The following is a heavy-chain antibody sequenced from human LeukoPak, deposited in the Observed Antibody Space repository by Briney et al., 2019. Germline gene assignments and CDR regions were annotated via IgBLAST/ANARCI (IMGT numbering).Heavy chain of an antibody. CDR1: GFTVSSNN. CDR3: AREDRYTSGSFAY. CDR2: IYSGDST. Sequence: GGSPRLSCAASGFTVSSNNMNWVRQAPGKGLEWVSGIYSGDSTYYADSVKGRFTISRDNSKNTLYLQMNSLTAEDTAVYYCAREDRYTSGSFAYWGQGTLVTVSS. V-gene: IGHV3-66*02. J-gene: IGHJ4*02. D-gene: IGHD6-19*01.